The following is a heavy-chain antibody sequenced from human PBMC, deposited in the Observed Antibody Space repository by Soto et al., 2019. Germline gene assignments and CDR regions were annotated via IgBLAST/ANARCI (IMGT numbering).Heavy chain of an antibody. D-gene: IGHD5-18*01. CDR2: IWYDGSNK. Sequence: WRSLRISCAASGFTSSSYGMHCVRQAPGKGLEWVAVIWYDGSNKYYADSVKGRFTISRDNSKNTLYLQMNSLRAEDTAVYYCARVGGVDTAMVTDYWGQGTLVTVSS. V-gene: IGHV3-33*01. J-gene: IGHJ4*02. CDR1: GFTSSSYG. CDR3: ARVGGVDTAMVTDY.